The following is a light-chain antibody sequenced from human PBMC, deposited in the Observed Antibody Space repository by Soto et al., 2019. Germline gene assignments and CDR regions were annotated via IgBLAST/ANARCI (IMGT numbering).Light chain of an antibody. J-gene: IGKJ2*01. CDR1: QSISSW. Sequence: DLQMTQSPSTLSASVGDRVTITCRASQSISSWLAWYQQKPGKAPKLLIYDASSLESGVPSRFSGSGSGTEFTLTISSLQPDDCATYYCQQYKSYSPTFGQGTNLEIK. CDR3: QQYKSYSPT. V-gene: IGKV1-5*01. CDR2: DAS.